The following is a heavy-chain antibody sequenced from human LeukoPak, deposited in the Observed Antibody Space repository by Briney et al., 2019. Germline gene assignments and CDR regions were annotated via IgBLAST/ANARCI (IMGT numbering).Heavy chain of an antibody. J-gene: IGHJ4*02. D-gene: IGHD3-10*01. V-gene: IGHV3-30*02. CDR3: AKDYGSGSYFDY. CDR1: GFTFSSYG. Sequence: PGGSLRLSCAASGFTFSSYGMHWVRQAPGKGLEWVGFIRYDGSNKNYADSVKGRFTISRDNSKNTLYLQMNSLRAEDTAVYYCAKDYGSGSYFDYWGQGTLVTVSS. CDR2: IRYDGSNK.